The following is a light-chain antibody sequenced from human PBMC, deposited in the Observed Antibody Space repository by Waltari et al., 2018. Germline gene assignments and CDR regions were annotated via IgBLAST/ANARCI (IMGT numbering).Light chain of an antibody. CDR2: GAS. Sequence: EIVLTQSPGTLSLSPGERATLSCRASQSVNRALAWYQQKPGQAPRLLIYGASTRATGIPDRFSGSGSGADFSLTITRLEPEDFAVYYCQHYLRLPAAFGQGTKVDIK. CDR1: QSVNRA. J-gene: IGKJ1*01. V-gene: IGKV3-20*01. CDR3: QHYLRLPAA.